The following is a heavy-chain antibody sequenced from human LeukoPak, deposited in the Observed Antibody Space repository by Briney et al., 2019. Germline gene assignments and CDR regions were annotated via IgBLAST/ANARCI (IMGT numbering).Heavy chain of an antibody. CDR2: INPSGGST. CDR1: GYTFTSYY. CDR3: ARDWRGVSPTDY. V-gene: IGHV1-46*01. J-gene: IGHJ4*02. Sequence: ASVKVSCKASGYTFTSYYMHWVRQAPGQGLEWMGIINPSGGSTSYAQKFQGRVTMTRDMSTSTVYMELSSPRSEDTAVYYCARDWRGVSPTDYWGQGTLVTVSS. D-gene: IGHD3-3*01.